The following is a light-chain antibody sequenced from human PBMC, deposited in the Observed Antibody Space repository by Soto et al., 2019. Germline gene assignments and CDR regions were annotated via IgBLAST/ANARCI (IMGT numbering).Light chain of an antibody. CDR2: GAS. Sequence: EIVMTQSPATLSVSPGEGVTLSCRASQSISSSLAWYQQIPGQAPRLLIYGASTRATGVPARFSGSGSGTEFTLTISSLRSEDFAVYFCQQYNNWPPITFGQGTRLEIK. CDR1: QSISSS. J-gene: IGKJ5*01. CDR3: QQYNNWPPIT. V-gene: IGKV3-15*01.